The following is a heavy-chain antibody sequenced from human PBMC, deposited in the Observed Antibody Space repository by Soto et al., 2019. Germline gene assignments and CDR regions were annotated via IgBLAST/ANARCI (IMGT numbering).Heavy chain of an antibody. V-gene: IGHV4-61*01. CDR2: IHHSGST. Sequence: QVQLQESGPGLVKPSETLSLTCTVSSGSVSSGTYYWSWVRQPPGEGLQYIGYIHHSGSTNYNPSLRSRVSTSVDTSKNQFSRKLSSVTAADTAVYYCARGSMVGWYFDLWGRGTLVTVSS. CDR3: ARGSMVGWYFDL. CDR1: SGSVSSGTYY. J-gene: IGHJ2*01. D-gene: IGHD2-15*01.